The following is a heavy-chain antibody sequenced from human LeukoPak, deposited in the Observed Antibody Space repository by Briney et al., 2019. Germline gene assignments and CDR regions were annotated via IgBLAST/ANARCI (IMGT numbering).Heavy chain of an antibody. J-gene: IGHJ6*02. V-gene: IGHV4-4*07. CDR2: IYTSGST. D-gene: IGHD4-17*01. Sequence: SETLSLTCTVSGGSISSYYWSWIRQPAVKGLEWIGRIYTSGSTNYNPSLKSRVTMSVDTSKNQFSLKLSSVTAADTAVYYCARDNYGDHPYYYYYGMDVWGQGTTVTVSS. CDR1: GGSISSYY. CDR3: ARDNYGDHPYYYYYGMDV.